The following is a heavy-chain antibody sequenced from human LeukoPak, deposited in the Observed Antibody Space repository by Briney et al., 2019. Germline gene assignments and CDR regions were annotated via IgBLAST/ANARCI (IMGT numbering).Heavy chain of an antibody. J-gene: IGHJ4*02. CDR3: ARDARAYSGSYWGYFDY. CDR2: ISASGRTT. V-gene: IGHV3-11*04. D-gene: IGHD1-26*01. Sequence: GGSLRLSCAASGFTFSDYYMSWIRQAPGKGLEWISYISASGRTTYYADSVKGRFTISRDNSKNTLYLQMNSLRAEDTAVYYCARDARAYSGSYWGYFDYWGQGTLVTVSS. CDR1: GFTFSDYY.